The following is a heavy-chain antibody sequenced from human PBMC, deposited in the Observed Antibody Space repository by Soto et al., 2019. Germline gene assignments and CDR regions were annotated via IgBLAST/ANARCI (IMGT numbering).Heavy chain of an antibody. J-gene: IGHJ4*02. CDR2: IYSGGAM. V-gene: IGHV3-53*02. D-gene: IGHD6-19*01. CDR1: GFTVRGTY. Sequence: VQLVETGGDLIQPGGSLSLSCAASGFTVRGTYMAWARQAPGKGLEWVSVIYSGGAMYYSDSVKGRFTMSVDKSKNTLSLQMNSLRVEDTALYYWARSSAWMYLFYYWGQGTLVSVSS. CDR3: ARSSAWMYLFYY.